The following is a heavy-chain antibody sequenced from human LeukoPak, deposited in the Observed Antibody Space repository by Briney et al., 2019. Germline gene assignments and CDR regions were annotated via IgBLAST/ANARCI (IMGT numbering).Heavy chain of an antibody. CDR3: ARGSGISDY. V-gene: IGHV3-23*01. CDR2: ISGSGAST. D-gene: IGHD1-14*01. CDR1: GFTFSAYA. Sequence: GDSLRLSCAASGFTFSAYAMSWVRQAPGKGLEWVSSISGSGASTYYADSVKGRFTISRDNAKNTLYLQMNSLRAEDTAVYYCARGSGISDYWGQGTLVTVSS. J-gene: IGHJ4*02.